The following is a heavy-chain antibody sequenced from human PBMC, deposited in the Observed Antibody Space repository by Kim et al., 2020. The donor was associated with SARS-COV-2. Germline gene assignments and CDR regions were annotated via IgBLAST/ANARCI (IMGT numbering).Heavy chain of an antibody. D-gene: IGHD3-9*01. J-gene: IGHJ4*02. CDR3: ARGILTGYVPSFDY. Sequence: AQKFQGRVTMTRDTSTSTVYMELSSLRSEDTAVYYCARGILTGYVPSFDYWGQGTLVTVSS. V-gene: IGHV1-46*01.